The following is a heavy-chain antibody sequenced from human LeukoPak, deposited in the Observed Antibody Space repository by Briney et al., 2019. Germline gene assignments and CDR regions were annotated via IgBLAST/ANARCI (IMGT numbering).Heavy chain of an antibody. J-gene: IGHJ4*02. CDR2: ISGTGGST. V-gene: IGHV3-23*01. D-gene: IGHD1-26*01. CDR3: AKRVYSGSYHFDY. Sequence: GGSLRLSCPASGFTFTSYVMSWVRQAPGKGLEWVSVISGTGGSTYYADSVKGRFTTSRDNSKNTLYLQMNSLRAEDTAVYYCAKRVYSGSYHFDYWGQGTLVTVSS. CDR1: GFTFTSYV.